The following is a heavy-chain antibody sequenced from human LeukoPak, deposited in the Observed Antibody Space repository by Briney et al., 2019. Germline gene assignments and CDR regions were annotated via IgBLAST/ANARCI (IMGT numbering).Heavy chain of an antibody. CDR1: GGSISSYY. D-gene: IGHD3-16*01. V-gene: IGHV4-59*01. CDR2: IYYSGST. Sequence: SETLSLTCTVSGGSISSYYWSWIRQHPEKGLEWIGYIYYSGSTNYNPSLKSRVTISVDTSKNQFSLKLSSVTAADAAVYYCAREGGLSGMDVWGQGTTVTVSS. CDR3: AREGGLSGMDV. J-gene: IGHJ6*02.